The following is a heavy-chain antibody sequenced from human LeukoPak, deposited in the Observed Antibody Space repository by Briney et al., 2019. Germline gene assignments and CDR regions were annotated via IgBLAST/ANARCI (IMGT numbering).Heavy chain of an antibody. V-gene: IGHV3-53*01. CDR1: GFTVSINY. D-gene: IGHD3-10*01. CDR2: IYSSGGT. J-gene: IGHJ3*02. CDR3: ATFYGSGKGGAFDI. Sequence: PGGPLRLSCAASGFTVSINYMSWVRQAPGKGLEWVSVIYSSGGTSYADSVKGRFTISRDNSKNTLSLQMNSLRAEDTAVYYCATFYGSGKGGAFDIWGQGTMVTVSS.